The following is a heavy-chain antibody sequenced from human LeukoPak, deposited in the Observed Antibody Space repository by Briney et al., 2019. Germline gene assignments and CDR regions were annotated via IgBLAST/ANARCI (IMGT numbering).Heavy chain of an antibody. CDR1: GFTFSSYS. D-gene: IGHD3-10*01. V-gene: IGHV3-7*03. Sequence: GGSLRLSCAASGFTFSSYSMNWVRQAPGKGLEWVANIKQDGSEKYYLESVKGRFTISRDNARNSLYLQVNSLRAEDTAFYYCVRSITMFQHWGQGTLVTVS. CDR2: IKQDGSEK. J-gene: IGHJ1*01. CDR3: VRSITMFQH.